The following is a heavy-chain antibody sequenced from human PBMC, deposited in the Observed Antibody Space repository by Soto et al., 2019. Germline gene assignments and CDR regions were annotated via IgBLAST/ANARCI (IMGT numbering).Heavy chain of an antibody. CDR2: INPSGGST. CDR1: GYTFSSYY. J-gene: IGHJ3*01. D-gene: IGHD3-10*01. V-gene: IGHV1-46*01. CDR3: ATGGGALDV. Sequence: ASVKVSCKASGYTFSSYYMHWVRQAPGQGLEWMGIINPSGGSTSYAQKFQGRVTMTRDTSTTTAYMELSSLTSDDTALYYCATGGGALDVWGQGTMVTV.